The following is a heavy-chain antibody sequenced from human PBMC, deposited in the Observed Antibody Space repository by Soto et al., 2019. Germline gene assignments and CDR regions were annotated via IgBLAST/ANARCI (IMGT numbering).Heavy chain of an antibody. CDR1: GFTFSSYA. V-gene: IGHV3-23*01. CDR2: ISGSGGST. CDR3: AKGGEGMDDYICESFRPFLFTRKPPDY. Sequence: GASLRLSCAASGFTFSSYAMSWVRQAPGKGLEWVSAISGSGGSTYYADSVKGRFTISRDNSKNTLYLQMNSLRPEATAVYYSAKGGEGMDDYICESFRPFLFTRKPPDYWGQETLFTVS. J-gene: IGHJ4*02. D-gene: IGHD3-16*02.